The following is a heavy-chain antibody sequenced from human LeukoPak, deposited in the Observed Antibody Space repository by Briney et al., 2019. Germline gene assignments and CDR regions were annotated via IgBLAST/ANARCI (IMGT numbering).Heavy chain of an antibody. CDR2: IIPIFGTA. CDR3: ARAYYYDSSGYYSDAFDI. D-gene: IGHD3-22*01. V-gene: IGHV1-69*01. J-gene: IGHJ3*02. Sequence: SVKVSCKASGGTFSSYAISWVRQAPGQGLEWMAGIIPIFGTANYAQKFQGRVTITADESTSTAYMELSSLRSEDTAVYYCARAYYYDSSGYYSDAFDIWGQGTMVTVSS. CDR1: GGTFSSYA.